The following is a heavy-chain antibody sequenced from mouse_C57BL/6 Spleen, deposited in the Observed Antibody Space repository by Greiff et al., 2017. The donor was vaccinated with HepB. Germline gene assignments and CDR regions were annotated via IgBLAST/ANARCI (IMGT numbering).Heavy chain of an antibody. CDR1: GFTFSSYA. Sequence: DVMLVESGGGLVKPGGSLKLSCAASGFTFSSYAMSWVRQTPEKRLEWVATISDGGSYTYYPENVKGRFTISRDNAKNKLYLQMSHLKSEDTAMYYCAKENHGYFDYWGQGTTLTVSS. CDR2: ISDGGSYT. V-gene: IGHV5-4*01. J-gene: IGHJ2*01. CDR3: AKENHGYFDY.